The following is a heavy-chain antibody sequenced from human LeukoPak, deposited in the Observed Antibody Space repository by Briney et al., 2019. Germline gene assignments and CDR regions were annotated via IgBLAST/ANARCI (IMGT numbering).Heavy chain of an antibody. CDR2: INTNTGNP. CDR3: ARRGNSGYDLSFDY. D-gene: IGHD5-12*01. V-gene: IGHV7-4-1*02. Sequence: ASVKVSCKASGYTFNRYGMNWVRQAPGQGLEWMGWINTNTGNPTYAQGFTGRFVFTLDTSVSTAYLQISSLTAEDTAVYYCARRGNSGYDLSFDYWGQGTLVTVSS. J-gene: IGHJ4*02. CDR1: GYTFNRYG.